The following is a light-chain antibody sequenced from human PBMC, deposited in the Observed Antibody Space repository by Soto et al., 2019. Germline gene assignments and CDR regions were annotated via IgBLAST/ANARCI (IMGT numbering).Light chain of an antibody. V-gene: IGKV3-15*01. J-gene: IGKJ5*01. CDR2: RAS. Sequence: EIVLTQSPATLSVSPGERATLSCRASQSVGSLLAWYQQKPGQAPRLLMYRASSRATGISGSFSGSGSGTGFTLTITSLQSEDFGVYYCQQYNKWPITFGQGTRLEIK. CDR1: QSVGSL. CDR3: QQYNKWPIT.